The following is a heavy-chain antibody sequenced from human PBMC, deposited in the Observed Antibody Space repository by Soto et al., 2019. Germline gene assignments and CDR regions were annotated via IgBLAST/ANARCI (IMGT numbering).Heavy chain of an antibody. CDR3: AKTPYSSSWYLFDY. V-gene: IGHV3-9*01. CDR2: ISWNSGSI. D-gene: IGHD6-13*01. CDR1: GFTFDDCA. J-gene: IGHJ4*02. Sequence: EVQLVESGGGLVQPGRSLRLSCAASGFTFDDCAMHWVRQAPGKGLEWVSGISWNSGSIGYADSVKGRFTISRDNAKNSLYLQMNSLRAEDTALYYCAKTPYSSSWYLFDYWVQGTLVTVSS.